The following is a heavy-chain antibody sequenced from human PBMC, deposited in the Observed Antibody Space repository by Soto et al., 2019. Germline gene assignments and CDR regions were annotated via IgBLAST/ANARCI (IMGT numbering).Heavy chain of an antibody. Sequence: EVQLVESGGGLVQPGGSLKLSCAASGFTFSDSAIHWVRQASGKGLEWVGRIRSKVNTYATIYAASVKGRFTISRDDSMNTAYLQMERLESEDTAVYYCTRRRDWTAMDPLDYWGQGTLVTVSS. CDR2: IRSKVNTYAT. V-gene: IGHV3-73*02. J-gene: IGHJ4*02. CDR1: GFTFSDSA. D-gene: IGHD5-18*01. CDR3: TRRRDWTAMDPLDY.